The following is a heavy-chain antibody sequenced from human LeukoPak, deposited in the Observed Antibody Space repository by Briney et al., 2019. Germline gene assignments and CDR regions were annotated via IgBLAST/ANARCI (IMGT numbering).Heavy chain of an antibody. CDR2: ISYDGSNK. V-gene: IGHV3-30*04. CDR3: ARETTTVRGRYYFDY. CDR1: GFTFSSYA. Sequence: PGGSLRLSCAASGFTFSSYAMHWVRQAPGKGLEWVAVISYDGSNKYYADSVEGRFTISRDNSKNTLYLQMNSLRAEDTAVYYCARETTTVRGRYYFDYWGQGTLVTVSP. D-gene: IGHD4-17*01. J-gene: IGHJ4*02.